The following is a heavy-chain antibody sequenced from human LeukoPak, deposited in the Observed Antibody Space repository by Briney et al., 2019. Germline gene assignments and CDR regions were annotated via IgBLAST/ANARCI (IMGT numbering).Heavy chain of an antibody. CDR2: ISYDGSNK. CDR1: GFTFSSYA. Sequence: GGSLRLSCAASGFTFSSYAMHWVRQAPGKGLEWVAVISYDGSNKYYADSVKGRFTISRDNSKNTLYLQMNSLRAEDTAVYYCARRRAGSPWYENYWGQGTLVTVSS. D-gene: IGHD6-19*01. CDR3: ARRRAGSPWYENY. V-gene: IGHV3-30-3*01. J-gene: IGHJ4*02.